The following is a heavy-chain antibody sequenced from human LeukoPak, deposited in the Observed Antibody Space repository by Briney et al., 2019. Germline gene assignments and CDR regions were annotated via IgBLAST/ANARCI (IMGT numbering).Heavy chain of an antibody. Sequence: GGSLRLSCVASGFTFSNYAMSWIRQAPGKGLEWVSSISVGGTTTYYADSVKGRFTISRDNSKNTLYLQMNSLRAEDTAVYYCAKSGLYYYDSSGPPLDYWGQGTLVTVSS. D-gene: IGHD3-22*01. J-gene: IGHJ4*02. V-gene: IGHV3-23*01. CDR2: ISVGGTTT. CDR3: AKSGLYYYDSSGPPLDY. CDR1: GFTFSNYA.